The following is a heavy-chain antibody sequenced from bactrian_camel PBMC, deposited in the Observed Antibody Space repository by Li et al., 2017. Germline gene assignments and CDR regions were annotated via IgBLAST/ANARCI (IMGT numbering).Heavy chain of an antibody. CDR3: AAMTDGGVCGGPPFEYKF. D-gene: IGHD2*01. V-gene: IGHV3S40*01. Sequence: DVQLVESGGGLVQPGGSLRLSCAASGFTFSNYYLSWVRQAPGKGLEWVSSSSSGALSLVYADSVKGRFTISRDNAKNTVYLLMNSLKPEDTAVYYCAAMTDGGVCGGPPFEYKFWGQGTQVTVS. CDR1: GFTFSNYY. CDR2: SSSGALSL. J-gene: IGHJ4*01.